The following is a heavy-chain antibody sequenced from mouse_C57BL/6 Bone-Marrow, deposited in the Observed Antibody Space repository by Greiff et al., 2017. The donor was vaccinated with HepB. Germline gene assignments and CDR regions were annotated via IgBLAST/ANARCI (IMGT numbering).Heavy chain of an antibody. CDR1: GFTFSSYG. CDR2: ISSGGSYT. J-gene: IGHJ3*01. Sequence: EVKLVESGGDLVKPGGSLKLSCAASGFTFSSYGMSWVRQTPDKRLEWVATISSGGSYTYYPDSVKGRFTISRDNAKNTLYLPMSSLKSEDTAMYYCARQDGYAWFAYWGQGTLVTVSA. D-gene: IGHD2-2*01. CDR3: ARQDGYAWFAY. V-gene: IGHV5-6*01.